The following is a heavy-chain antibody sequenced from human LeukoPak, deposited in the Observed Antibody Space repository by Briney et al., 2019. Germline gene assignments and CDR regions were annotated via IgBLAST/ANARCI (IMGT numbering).Heavy chain of an antibody. CDR3: ARPRNPRGAYGMDV. CDR1: GFTFSSYS. J-gene: IGHJ6*02. D-gene: IGHD3-10*01. CDR2: ISYDGSNK. Sequence: GGSLRLSCAASGFTFSSYSMNWVRQAPGKGLEWVAVISYDGSNKYYADSVKGRFTISRDNSKNTLYLQMNSLRAEDTAVYYCARPRNPRGAYGMDVWGQGTTVTVSS. V-gene: IGHV3-30*03.